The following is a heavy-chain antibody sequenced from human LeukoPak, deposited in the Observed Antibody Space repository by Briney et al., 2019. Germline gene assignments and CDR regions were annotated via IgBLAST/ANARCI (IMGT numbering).Heavy chain of an antibody. CDR1: GYTFTSYG. J-gene: IGHJ6*03. V-gene: IGHV1-69*13. D-gene: IGHD3-10*01. CDR2: IIPIFGTA. CDR3: ARDLTDHYYGRDYYYYMDV. Sequence: RASVKVSCKASGYTFTSYGISWVRQAPGQGLEWMGGIIPIFGTANYAQKFQGRVTITADESTSTAYMELSSLRSEDTAVYYCARDLTDHYYGRDYYYYMDVWGKGTTVTISS.